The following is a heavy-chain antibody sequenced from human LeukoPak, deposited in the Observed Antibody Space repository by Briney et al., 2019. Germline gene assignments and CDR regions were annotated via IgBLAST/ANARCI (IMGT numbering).Heavy chain of an antibody. Sequence: SETLSLTCAVYGGSFSGYYWSWIRQPPGKGLEWIGYIYYSGSTNYNPSLKSRVTISVDTSKNQFSLQLSSVTAADTAVYSCARAHSIASYYYGVDVWGQGTTVTVSS. CDR1: GGSFSGYY. J-gene: IGHJ6*02. V-gene: IGHV4-59*01. CDR3: ARAHSIASYYYGVDV. CDR2: IYYSGST. D-gene: IGHD6-13*01.